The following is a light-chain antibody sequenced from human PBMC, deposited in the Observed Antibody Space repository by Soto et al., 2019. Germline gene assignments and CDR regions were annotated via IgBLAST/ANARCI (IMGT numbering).Light chain of an antibody. V-gene: IGKV1-5*03. Sequence: DIPVTQSPSTLSASVGDRVTITCRTSQPTTSWLAWYQQKPGKAPKLLIYRTSLLESGVSSRFSGSGFGTEFTLTISNLQPDDFATYFCQQYTPYSYSFGQGTKLEIK. CDR3: QQYTPYSYS. CDR2: RTS. CDR1: QPTTSW. J-gene: IGKJ2*03.